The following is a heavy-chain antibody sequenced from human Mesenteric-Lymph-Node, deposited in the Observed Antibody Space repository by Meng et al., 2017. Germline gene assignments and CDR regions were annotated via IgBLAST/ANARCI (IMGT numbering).Heavy chain of an antibody. Sequence: ASVKVSCKASGYTFTGYYMHWVRQAPGQGLEWMGRINPNSGATNYAQKFQGRVTMTRDTSISTAYMELTRLTSDDTAVYYCARDLTTTTALYYYGMDVWGQGTMVTVSS. V-gene: IGHV1-2*06. CDR1: GYTFTGYY. CDR3: ARDLTTTTALYYYGMDV. J-gene: IGHJ6*02. CDR2: INPNSGAT. D-gene: IGHD1-1*01.